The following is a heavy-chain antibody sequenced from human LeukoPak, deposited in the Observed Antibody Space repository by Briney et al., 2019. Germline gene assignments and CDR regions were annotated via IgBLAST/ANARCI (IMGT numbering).Heavy chain of an antibody. CDR1: GYTFTTYD. J-gene: IGHJ5*02. D-gene: IGHD3-16*01. CDR2: INPRGTAT. V-gene: IGHV1-46*01. CDR3: ARDTSEGDYAWWFDP. Sequence: GASVKVSCKASGYTFTTYDINWVRQAPGQGLEWMGFINPRGTATRYAESFQGRLTLTRDLSTSTDYMELSSLRSDDTAVYFCARDTSEGDYAWWFDPWGQGTLVTVAS.